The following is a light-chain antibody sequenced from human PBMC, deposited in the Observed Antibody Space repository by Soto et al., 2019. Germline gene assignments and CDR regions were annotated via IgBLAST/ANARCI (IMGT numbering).Light chain of an antibody. CDR3: QQYNTWPPLT. V-gene: IGKV3-15*01. CDR1: QSVSGN. CDR2: GAS. Sequence: EIVMTQSPATLSVSPGERATLSCRASQSVSGNLAWYQQKPGQAPRLLIYGASTRATGIPARFSGSGSGTESTLTISSLRSEDFAVYYCQQYNTWPPLTFGGGTKVDIK. J-gene: IGKJ4*01.